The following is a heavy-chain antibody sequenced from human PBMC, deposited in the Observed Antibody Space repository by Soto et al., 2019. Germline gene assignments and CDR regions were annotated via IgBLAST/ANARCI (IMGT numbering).Heavy chain of an antibody. CDR2: MNPNSGNT. D-gene: IGHD2-2*01. J-gene: IGHJ4*02. CDR1: GYTFTSYD. Sequence: QVQLVQSGAEVKKPGASVKVSCKASGYTFTSYDINWVRQATGQGLEWMGWMNPNSGNTGYAQKFQGRVTMAWNTSISTAYMELSSLISEYMVVYYCARVPIVVPAATHYYFDYWGQGTLVTVSS. V-gene: IGHV1-8*01. CDR3: ARVPIVVPAATHYYFDY.